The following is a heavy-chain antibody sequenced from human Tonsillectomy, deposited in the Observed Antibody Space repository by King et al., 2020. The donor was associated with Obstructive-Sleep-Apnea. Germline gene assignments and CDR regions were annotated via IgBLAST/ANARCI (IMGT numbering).Heavy chain of an antibody. D-gene: IGHD6-19*01. CDR1: GFNFDDYA. CDR3: AKDISSGWYPPRDY. J-gene: IGHJ4*02. Sequence: VQLVESGGGLVRPGRSLRLSCAASGFNFDDYAMHWVRQAPGKGLEWVSGISWNSGSIDYADSVKGRFTISIDNAKNSLSLQINRLRPEDTALYYCAKDISSGWYPPRDYWGQGTLVTVSS. CDR2: ISWNSGSI. V-gene: IGHV3-9*01.